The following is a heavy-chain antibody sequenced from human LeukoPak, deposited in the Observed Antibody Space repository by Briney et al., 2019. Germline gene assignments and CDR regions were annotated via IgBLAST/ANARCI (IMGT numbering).Heavy chain of an antibody. CDR3: ARAQNVYDSSGYYSDFDY. V-gene: IGHV6-1*01. CDR2: TYYRSKWYN. D-gene: IGHD3-22*01. CDR1: GDSASSNSAA. J-gene: IGHJ4*02. Sequence: NRSQTLSLTCVISGDSASSNSAAWNWIRQSPSRGLEWLGRTYYRSKWYNDYAVSVKSRITINPDTSKNQFSLQLNSVTPEDTAVYYCARAQNVYDSSGYYSDFDYWGQGTLVTVSS.